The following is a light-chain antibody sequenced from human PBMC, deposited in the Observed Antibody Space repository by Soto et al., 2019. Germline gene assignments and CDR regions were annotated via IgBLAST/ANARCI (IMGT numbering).Light chain of an antibody. Sequence: QSVLTQPPSVSGAPGQRVTISCTGSSSNIGAGYDVHWYQQLPGTAPKLLIYGNNNRPSGVPDRFSGSKSGTSASLAITGLQAEDEADYYCQSYDSGLSARVFGTGTKVTVL. CDR1: SSNIGAGYD. J-gene: IGLJ1*01. V-gene: IGLV1-40*01. CDR3: QSYDSGLSARV. CDR2: GNN.